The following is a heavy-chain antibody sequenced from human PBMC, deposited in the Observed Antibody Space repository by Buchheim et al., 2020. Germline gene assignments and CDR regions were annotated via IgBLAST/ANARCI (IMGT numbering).Heavy chain of an antibody. CDR2: ISYDGSNK. Sequence: QVQLVGSGGGVVQPGRSLRLSCAASGFTFSSYAMHWVRQAPGKGLEWVAVISYDGSNKYYADSVKGRFTISRDNSKNTLYLQMNSLRAEDTAVYYCARLFGSGEDPFDYWGQGTL. CDR3: ARLFGSGEDPFDY. D-gene: IGHD3-10*01. CDR1: GFTFSSYA. V-gene: IGHV3-30*04. J-gene: IGHJ4*02.